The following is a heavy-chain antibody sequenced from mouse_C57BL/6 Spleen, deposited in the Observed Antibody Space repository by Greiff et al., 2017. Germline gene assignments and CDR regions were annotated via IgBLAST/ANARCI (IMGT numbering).Heavy chain of an antibody. CDR2: IYPSDSET. D-gene: IGHD5-1*01. Sequence: VQLQQPGAELVRPGSSVKLSCKASGYTFTSYWMDWVKQRPGQGLEWIGNIYPSDSETHYNQKFKDKATLTVDKSSSPAYMQLSSLTSEDSAFYSCAGSFNSSGSTSGTFAYGGQAPLSQSPQ. J-gene: IGHJ2*01. CDR1: GYTFTSYW. V-gene: IGHV1-61*01. CDR3: AGSFNSSGSTSGTFAY.